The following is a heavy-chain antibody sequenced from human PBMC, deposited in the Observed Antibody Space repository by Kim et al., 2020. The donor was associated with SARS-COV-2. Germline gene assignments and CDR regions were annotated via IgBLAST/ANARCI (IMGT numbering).Heavy chain of an antibody. Sequence: SETLSLTCSVYDDSITIYYWGWIRQPPGKGLEWIGNIYHTGSTNYNPSLQSRITMSIDTSKKHFSLKLTSVTAADTAIYYCARVGYTYGPWRTFDIWGQGALVTVSS. J-gene: IGHJ4*02. CDR3: ARVGYTYGPWRTFDI. D-gene: IGHD5-18*01. CDR1: DDSITIYY. CDR2: IYHTGST. V-gene: IGHV4-59*01.